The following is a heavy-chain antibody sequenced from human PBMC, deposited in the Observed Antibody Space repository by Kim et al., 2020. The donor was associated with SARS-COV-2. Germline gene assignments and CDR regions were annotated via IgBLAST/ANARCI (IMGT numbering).Heavy chain of an antibody. J-gene: IGHJ6*02. V-gene: IGHV1-46*01. Sequence: AAKFKGRVTMTRDTSTSTVYMELSSLRSEDTAVYYCARDRERLQQYGMDVWGQGTTVTVSS. CDR3: ARDRERLQQYGMDV. D-gene: IGHD2-15*01.